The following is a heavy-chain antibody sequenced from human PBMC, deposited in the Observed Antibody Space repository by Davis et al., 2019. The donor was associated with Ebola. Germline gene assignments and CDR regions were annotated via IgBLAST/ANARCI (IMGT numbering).Heavy chain of an antibody. CDR2: IRSKANSYAT. D-gene: IGHD3-10*01. CDR1: VFTFSGSA. V-gene: IGHV3-73*01. J-gene: IGHJ4*02. Sequence: GESLKISCAASVFTFSGSAMHWVRQASGKGLEWVGRIRSKANSYATAYAASVKGRFTISRDDSKNTAYLQMNSLKTEDTAVYYCTAQTGYVDYWGQGTLVTVSS. CDR3: TAQTGYVDY.